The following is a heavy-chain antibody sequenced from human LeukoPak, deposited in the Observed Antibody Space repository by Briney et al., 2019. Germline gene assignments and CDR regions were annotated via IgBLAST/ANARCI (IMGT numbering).Heavy chain of an antibody. V-gene: IGHV3-48*02. CDR3: ASMSGGIVGAQNFDY. D-gene: IGHD1-26*01. J-gene: IGHJ4*02. Sequence: GGSLRLSCAASGFTFSSYSMNWVRQAPGKGLEWVSYISSSSSTIYYADSVKGRFTISRDNAKNSLYLQMNSLRDEDTAVYYCASMSGGIVGAQNFDYWGQGTLVTASS. CDR2: ISSSSSTI. CDR1: GFTFSSYS.